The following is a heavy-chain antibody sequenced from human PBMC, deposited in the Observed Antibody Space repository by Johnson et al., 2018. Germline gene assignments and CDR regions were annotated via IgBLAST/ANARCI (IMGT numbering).Heavy chain of an antibody. CDR1: GGTFSSYA. Sequence: QVQLVQSGAEVKKXGSSVKVXCKTSGGTFSSYAISWVRQAPGQGLEWMGRIIPILGIANYAQKFQGRVTITADKSTSTAYLELSSLRSEDTAVYYCARHFRELIVDYWGQGTLVTVSS. CDR2: IIPILGIA. V-gene: IGHV1-69*04. J-gene: IGHJ4*02. CDR3: ARHFRELIVDY. D-gene: IGHD3-22*01.